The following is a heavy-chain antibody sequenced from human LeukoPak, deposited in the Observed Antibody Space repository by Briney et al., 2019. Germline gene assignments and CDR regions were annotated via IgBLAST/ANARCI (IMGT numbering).Heavy chain of an antibody. CDR1: GFNFNKYD. D-gene: IGHD6-19*01. J-gene: IGHJ4*02. CDR3: AKGGWLDD. Sequence: GGSLRLSCAASGFNFNKYDMTWARQAPGKGLEWVSTITGRSDKTYYTDSVKGRFVTSRDNSKDTLYLQINSLRAEDTALYYCAKGGWLDDLGQGALVTVSS. CDR2: ITGRSDKT. V-gene: IGHV3-23*01.